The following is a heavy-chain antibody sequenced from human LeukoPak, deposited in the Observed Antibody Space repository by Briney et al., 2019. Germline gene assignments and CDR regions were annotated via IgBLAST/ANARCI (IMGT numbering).Heavy chain of an antibody. CDR2: IIPIFGTA. CDR1: GGTFSSYA. CDR3: ARDSSHYDSSVTFDY. D-gene: IGHD3-22*01. V-gene: IGHV1-69*13. Sequence: ASVKVACKASGGTFSSYAISWVRQAPGQGLEWMGGIIPIFGTANYAQKFQGRVTITADESTSTAYMELSSLGSEDTAVYYCARDSSHYDSSVTFDYWGQGTLVTVSS. J-gene: IGHJ4*02.